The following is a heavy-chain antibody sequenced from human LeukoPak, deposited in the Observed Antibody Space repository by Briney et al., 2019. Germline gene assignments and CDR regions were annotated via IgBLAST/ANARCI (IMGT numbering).Heavy chain of an antibody. CDR1: GYSFTSYW. CDR3: ACRDLTSTWSYP. J-gene: IGHJ5*02. V-gene: IGHV5-51*01. D-gene: IGHD4-11*01. Sequence: GESLKISCKGSGYSFTSYWIGWVRQMPGKGLEWMGIIYPGDSRTRNNPSFQGQVTISVDKSISTAYLQWVSLKASDTAMYYCACRDLTSTWSYPWGQGTLVTVSS. CDR2: IYPGDSRT.